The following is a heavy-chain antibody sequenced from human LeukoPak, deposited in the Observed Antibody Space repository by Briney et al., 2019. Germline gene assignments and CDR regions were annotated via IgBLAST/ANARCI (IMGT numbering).Heavy chain of an antibody. V-gene: IGHV1-8*02. Sequence: ASVKVSCKASGYSFSTYEINWVRQATGQGLGWIGWVNPDSDNTGYAQKFQGRVAISCDTSIDTAYLELNTLTSEDTGVYYCARRQRFSSTWYTRQDNFFDSWGQGTLVTVSS. D-gene: IGHD6-13*01. CDR2: VNPDSDNT. CDR1: GYSFSTYE. CDR3: ARRQRFSSTWYTRQDNFFDS. J-gene: IGHJ5*01.